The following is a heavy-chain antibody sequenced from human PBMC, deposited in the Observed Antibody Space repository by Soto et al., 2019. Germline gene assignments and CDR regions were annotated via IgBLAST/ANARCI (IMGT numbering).Heavy chain of an antibody. CDR2: ISGSGGST. CDR3: ASYLGYDSSGYRRHRIDY. Sequence: EVQLLESGGGLVQPGGSLRLSCAASGFTFSSYAMSWVRQAPGKGLEWVSAISGSGGSTYYADSVKGRFTISRDNSKNTLYLQMNSLRAEDTAVYYCASYLGYDSSGYRRHRIDYWGQGTLVTVSS. D-gene: IGHD3-22*01. J-gene: IGHJ4*02. CDR1: GFTFSSYA. V-gene: IGHV3-23*01.